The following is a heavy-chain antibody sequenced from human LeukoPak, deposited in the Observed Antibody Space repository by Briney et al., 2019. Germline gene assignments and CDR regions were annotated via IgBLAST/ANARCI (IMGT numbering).Heavy chain of an antibody. J-gene: IGHJ4*02. D-gene: IGHD3-22*01. CDR3: ARGEYYYDSSGYLDY. CDR1: GFTFSSYA. V-gene: IGHV3-48*04. Sequence: GGSLRLSCAASGFTFSSYAMHWVRQAPGKGLEWVSYISSSSSTIYYADSVKGRFTISRDNAKNSLYLQMNSLRAEDTAVYYCARGEYYYDSSGYLDYWGQGTLVTVSS. CDR2: ISSSSSTI.